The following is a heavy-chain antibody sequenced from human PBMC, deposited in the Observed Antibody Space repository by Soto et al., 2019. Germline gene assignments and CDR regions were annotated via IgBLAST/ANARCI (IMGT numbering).Heavy chain of an antibody. CDR1: GYIFNSVG. CDR3: ARDLNWNIVLAFDS. J-gene: IGHJ4*02. V-gene: IGHV1-18*04. CDR2: VSTYSEHT. D-gene: IGHD1-20*01. Sequence: QLVQSGDEVKKPGASLKVSCRASGYIFNSVGISWLRQVPGQGLEWMGWVSTYSEHTKSVQKFQDRVTLTADTSTSTVNMELRSLRSADTAVYYCARDLNWNIVLAFDSWGQGTLVTFSS.